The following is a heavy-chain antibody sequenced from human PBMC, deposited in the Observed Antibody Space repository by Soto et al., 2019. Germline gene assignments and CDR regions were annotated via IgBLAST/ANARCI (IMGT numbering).Heavy chain of an antibody. J-gene: IGHJ4*02. D-gene: IGHD2-15*01. CDR2: IYSGGST. CDR3: TRYCSGGSCYSGYDY. CDR1: GFTVSSNY. V-gene: IGHV3-66*01. Sequence: GGSLRLSCAASGFTVSSNYMSWVRQAPGKGLEWVSVIYSGGSTYYADSVKGRFTISRDNSKNTLYLQMNSLRAEDTAVYYCTRYCSGGSCYSGYDYWGQGTLVTVSS.